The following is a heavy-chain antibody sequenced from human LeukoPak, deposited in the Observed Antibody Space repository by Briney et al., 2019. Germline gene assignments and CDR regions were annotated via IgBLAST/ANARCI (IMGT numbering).Heavy chain of an antibody. CDR3: AKVGDRFDY. D-gene: IGHD2-21*02. CDR1: GYTFSSHA. Sequence: GGSLRLSCAASGYTFSSHAMSWVRQAPGKGLEWVSGISVSGDLTFYADSVKGRFTISRDNSKNTLYLQMNSLRAEDTAVYYCAKVGDRFDYWGQGTLVTVSS. V-gene: IGHV3-23*01. J-gene: IGHJ4*02. CDR2: ISVSGDLT.